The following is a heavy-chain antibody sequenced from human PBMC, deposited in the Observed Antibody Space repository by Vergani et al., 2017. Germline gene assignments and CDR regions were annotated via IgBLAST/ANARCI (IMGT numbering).Heavy chain of an antibody. V-gene: IGHV3-21*01. D-gene: IGHD2-2*01. CDR2: ISSSSYI. CDR1: GFTFSSYS. CDR3: ARGYCSSTSCP. Sequence: EVQLVESGGGLVKPGGSLRLSCAASGFTFSSYSMNWVRQAPGKGLEWVSSISSSSYIYYADSVKGRFTISRDNAKNSLYLQMNSLRAEDTAVYYCARGYCSSTSCPWGQGTLVTVSS. J-gene: IGHJ5*02.